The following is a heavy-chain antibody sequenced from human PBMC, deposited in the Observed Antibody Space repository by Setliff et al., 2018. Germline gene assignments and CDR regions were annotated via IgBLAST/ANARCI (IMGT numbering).Heavy chain of an antibody. D-gene: IGHD1-1*01. CDR2: IRSRNDGGTT. CDR3: TSAKLERRTGHHYFMDV. Sequence: GGSLRLSCAASGLTFSHAWMTWVRQSPGKGLEWVGRIRSRNDGGTTDYAAPVKGRFTFSRDDSKNTLYLQMNNLKTEDTATYYCTSAKLERRTGHHYFMDVWGKGTTVTVSS. J-gene: IGHJ6*03. CDR1: GLTFSHAW. V-gene: IGHV3-15*01.